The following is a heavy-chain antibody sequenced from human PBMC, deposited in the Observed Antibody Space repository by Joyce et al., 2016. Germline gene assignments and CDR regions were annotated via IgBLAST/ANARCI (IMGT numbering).Heavy chain of an antibody. Sequence: QVQLVQSGAEVKKPGASVKVSCKVSGYTLTEFSMHWVRQAPGKGLEWIGNFNPEDDEKIYAQKFQGRITMTEDTSTDTGSMELRSLTSEDTAVYYCATGSLNQRLVRIYYFVYWGQGTLVSVSS. V-gene: IGHV1-24*01. J-gene: IGHJ4*02. D-gene: IGHD6-13*01. CDR1: GYTLTEFS. CDR2: FNPEDDEK. CDR3: ATGSLNQRLVRIYYFVY.